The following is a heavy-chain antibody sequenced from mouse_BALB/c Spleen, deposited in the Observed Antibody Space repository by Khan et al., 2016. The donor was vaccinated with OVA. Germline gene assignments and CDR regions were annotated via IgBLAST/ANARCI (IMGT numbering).Heavy chain of an antibody. Sequence: EVHLVESGGGLVQPGGSRKLSCAASGFTFSSFGMHWVRQAPKKGLEWVAYISSGSSTIYYVDTVKGRFTISRDNPKNTLFLQMTSLRSEDTAMSYCGRSGGNFHWYFDVWGAGTSVTVSS. CDR2: ISSGSSTI. J-gene: IGHJ1*01. CDR1: GFTFSSFG. CDR3: GRSGGNFHWYFDV. D-gene: IGHD2-1*01. V-gene: IGHV5-17*02.